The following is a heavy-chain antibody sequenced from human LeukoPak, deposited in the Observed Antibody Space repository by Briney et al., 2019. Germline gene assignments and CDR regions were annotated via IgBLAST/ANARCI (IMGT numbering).Heavy chain of an antibody. D-gene: IGHD6-19*01. CDR3: AKGGYSSGLGGFDY. CDR1: GFTFDDYA. V-gene: IGHV3-9*03. Sequence: GGSLRLSCAASGFTFDDYAMHWVRQAPGKGLEWVSGISWNSGSIGYADSVKGRFTISRDNAKNSLYLQMNSLRAEDMALYYCAKGGYSSGLGGFDYWGQGTLVTVSS. CDR2: ISWNSGSI. J-gene: IGHJ4*02.